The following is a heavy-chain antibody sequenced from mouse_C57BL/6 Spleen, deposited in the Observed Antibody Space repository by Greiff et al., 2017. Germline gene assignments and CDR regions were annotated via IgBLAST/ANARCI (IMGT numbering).Heavy chain of an antibody. V-gene: IGHV1-52*01. CDR2: IDPSDSET. D-gene: IGHD1-1*01. J-gene: IGHJ2*01. CDR1: GYTFTSYW. Sequence: QVQLQQPGAELVRPGSSVKLSCKASGYTFTSYWMHWVKQRPIQGLEWIGNIDPSDSETHSNQKFKDKATLTVDKSSSTAYMQLSSLTSEDSAVYYCARWGTTVVANDYFDYWGQGTTLTVSS. CDR3: ARWGTTVVANDYFDY.